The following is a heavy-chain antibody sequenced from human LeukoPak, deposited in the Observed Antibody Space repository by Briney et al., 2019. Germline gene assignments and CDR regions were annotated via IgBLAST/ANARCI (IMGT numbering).Heavy chain of an antibody. CDR3: AKDGYCSSTSCYPAPY. Sequence: GGSLRLSCAASGFTFSSYAMSWVRQAPGKGLEWVSGIRGSGGSTYYADSVKGRFTISRDNSKNTLYLQMNSLRAEDTAVYYCAKDGYCSSTSCYPAPYWGQGTLVTVSS. J-gene: IGHJ4*02. CDR1: GFTFSSYA. D-gene: IGHD2-2*01. V-gene: IGHV3-23*01. CDR2: IRGSGGST.